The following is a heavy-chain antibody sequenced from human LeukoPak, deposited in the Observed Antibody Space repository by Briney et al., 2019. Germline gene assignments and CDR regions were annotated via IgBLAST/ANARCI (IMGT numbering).Heavy chain of an antibody. CDR2: INPNSGGT. D-gene: IGHD6-19*01. CDR3: ARDNGGIAVAGPGGL. Sequence: ASVKVSCTPSGYIFTDYFLHWVRQAPGQGLEWMGWINPNSGGTNYAQKFQGRVTMTRDTSISTAYMELSRLRSDDTAVYYCARDNGGIAVAGPGGLWGRGTLVTVSS. V-gene: IGHV1-2*02. J-gene: IGHJ2*01. CDR1: GYIFTDYF.